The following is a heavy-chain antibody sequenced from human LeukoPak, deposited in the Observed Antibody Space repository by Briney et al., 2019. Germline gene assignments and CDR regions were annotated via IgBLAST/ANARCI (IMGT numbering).Heavy chain of an antibody. Sequence: SETLSLTRSVSVGPLSDISGYFWAWARKSPGKGLMGIGKNYYTGPTTYYPSLESRVTISVDTSKKQCSLRLSAVAAADTAVYYCARHASNSCRFDPWGQGTLVTVSS. V-gene: IGHV4-39*01. CDR1: VGPLSDISGYF. D-gene: IGHD2/OR15-2a*01. CDR2: NYYTGPT. J-gene: IGHJ5*02. CDR3: ARHASNSCRFDP.